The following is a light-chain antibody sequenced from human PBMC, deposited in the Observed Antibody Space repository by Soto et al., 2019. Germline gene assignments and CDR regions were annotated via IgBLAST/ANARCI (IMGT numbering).Light chain of an antibody. V-gene: IGKV3-15*01. CDR1: QSVSTN. Sequence: EIVITQSPATLSVSPGERATLSCRASQSVSTNLVWYQQKPGQAPRLLIYGASTRATGVPGRFSGTGSGTEFTLTISSLQSEDSAVYYCQQYNHWWTFGQGTKVDIK. CDR3: QQYNHWWT. CDR2: GAS. J-gene: IGKJ1*01.